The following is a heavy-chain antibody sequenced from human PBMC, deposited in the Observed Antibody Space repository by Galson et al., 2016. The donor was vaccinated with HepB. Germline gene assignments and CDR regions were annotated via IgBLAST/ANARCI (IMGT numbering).Heavy chain of an antibody. J-gene: IGHJ4*02. D-gene: IGHD1-14*01. V-gene: IGHV1-8*01. CDR3: ARGRGHEPLDY. CDR2: MNPETGST. Sequence: SVKVSCKASGYTFTTYDINWVRQATGQGFEWMGWMNPETGSTGYAQKFQDRVTMTRNTSIRTAYLELSSLGFDDTAVYYCARGRGHEPLDYWGQGNLVTASS. CDR1: GYTFTTYD.